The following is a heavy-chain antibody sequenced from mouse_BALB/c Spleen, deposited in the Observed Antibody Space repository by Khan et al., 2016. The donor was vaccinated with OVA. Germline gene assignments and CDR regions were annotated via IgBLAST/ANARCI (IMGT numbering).Heavy chain of an antibody. J-gene: IGHJ4*01. V-gene: IGHV9-4*02. CDR3: ARGGAAYYRNDGGAMEY. CDR1: GYTFTTAG. CDR2: INTHSGVP. D-gene: IGHD2-14*01. Sequence: QIQLVQSGPELKKPGETVRISCKASGYTFTTAGIQWVQQMPGKGLKWIGWINTHSGVPKYAEDFKGRFAFSSEISANTAYLQITNLKNEDTATYFCARGGAAYYRNDGGAMEYWGQRTSVTVSS.